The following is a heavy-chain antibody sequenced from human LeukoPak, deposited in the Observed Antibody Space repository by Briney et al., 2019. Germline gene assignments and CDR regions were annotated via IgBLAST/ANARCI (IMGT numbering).Heavy chain of an antibody. V-gene: IGHV6-1*01. D-gene: IGHD3-9*01. J-gene: IGHJ4*02. CDR1: GDSVSSNSAA. Sequence: SQTLSLTCAISGDSVSSNSAAWNWIRQSPSRGLEWLGRTHYRSKWYNDYAVSVKSRITINPATSKNQFSLQLNSVTPEDTAVYYCAGTHTIPYYFDYWGQGTLVTVSS. CDR2: THYRSKWYN. CDR3: AGTHTIPYYFDY.